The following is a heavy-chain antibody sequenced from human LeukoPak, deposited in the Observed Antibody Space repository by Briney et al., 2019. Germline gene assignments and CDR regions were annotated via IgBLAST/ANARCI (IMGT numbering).Heavy chain of an antibody. V-gene: IGHV3-7*01. J-gene: IGHJ4*02. CDR3: ARDLFSCTINSCYVY. Sequence: GGSLRLSCAASGFTFSSSWMSWVRQAPGKGLEWVANIIEDGSAQYYVGSVRGRFTISRDNAKNSLYLQMNSLRGEDTAVYYCARDLFSCTINSCYVYRGQGTLVTVSS. CDR1: GFTFSSSW. D-gene: IGHD2-2*01. CDR2: IIEDGSAQ.